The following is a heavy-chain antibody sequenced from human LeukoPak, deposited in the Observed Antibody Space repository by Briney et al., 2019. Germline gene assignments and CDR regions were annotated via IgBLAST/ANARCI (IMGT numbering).Heavy chain of an antibody. CDR3: ARDHYDSSVPDAFDI. CDR1: GFTFSSYS. J-gene: IGHJ3*02. Sequence: GGSLRLSCAASGFTFSSYSMNWVRQAPGKGLEWVSSISSSSSYIYYADSVKGRFTISRDNAKNSLYLQMNSLRAEDTAVYYCARDHYDSSVPDAFDIWGQGTMVTVSS. V-gene: IGHV3-21*01. CDR2: ISSSSSYI. D-gene: IGHD3-22*01.